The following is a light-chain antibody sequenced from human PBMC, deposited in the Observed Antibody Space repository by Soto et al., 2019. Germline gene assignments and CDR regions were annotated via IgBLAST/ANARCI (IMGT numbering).Light chain of an antibody. CDR3: QKYTNWPPWA. Sequence: EIVMTQSPATLSVSPGERATLSCRASQSVSSNLAWYQQKPGRAPRLLIYGASTRVTAVPARFSGRGSGTEFTLTISSLQSEDFAVYYCQKYTNWPPWAFGQGTKVEIQ. CDR2: GAS. V-gene: IGKV3-15*01. J-gene: IGKJ1*01. CDR1: QSVSSN.